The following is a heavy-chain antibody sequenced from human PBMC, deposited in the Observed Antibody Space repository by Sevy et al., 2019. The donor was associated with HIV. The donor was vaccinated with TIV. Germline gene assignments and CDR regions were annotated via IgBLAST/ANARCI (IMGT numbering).Heavy chain of an antibody. J-gene: IGHJ4*02. V-gene: IGHV3-49*03. Sequence: GGSLRLSCTASGFTFDDYAMSWFRQAPGKGLEWVAFTRNSYEAYGGTAEYAASVKGRFIISRDDSKSVAYLQMNSLKSEDTAVYYCTRGLATADTPEYYFDYWGQGTLVTVSS. D-gene: IGHD5-12*01. CDR1: GFTFDDYA. CDR2: TRNSYEAYGGTA. CDR3: TRGLATADTPEYYFDY.